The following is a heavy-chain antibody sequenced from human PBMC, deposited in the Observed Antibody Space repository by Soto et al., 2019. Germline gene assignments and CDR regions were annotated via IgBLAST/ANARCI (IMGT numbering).Heavy chain of an antibody. J-gene: IGHJ4*02. V-gene: IGHV1-8*01. CDR3: AGGAPNCGFEF. CDR2: MSPKSGDT. D-gene: IGHD7-27*01. CDR1: GYTFTSND. Sequence: QVQLVQSGAEVKKPGASVKVSCKASGYTFTSNDINWVRQATGQGFEWMGWMSPKSGDTGYAQKFQGRVTMTRDTSISTADMELSSLRSEDTAVYYCAGGAPNCGFEFWGQGTLVTVPS.